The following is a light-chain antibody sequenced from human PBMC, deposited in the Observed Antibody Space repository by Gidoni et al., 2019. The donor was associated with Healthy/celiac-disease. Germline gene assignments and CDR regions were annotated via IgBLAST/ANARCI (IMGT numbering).Light chain of an antibody. CDR3: QQYNNWPRT. CDR2: GAS. Sequence: EIVMTQSPATLSVSPGERATLSCRASQSVSSNLAWYQQKPGQAPRLLIYGASTSASGIPARFSGSGSGTEFTLTISSLQSEDFAVYYCQQYNNWPRTFXXXTKVEIK. CDR1: QSVSSN. J-gene: IGKJ1*01. V-gene: IGKV3-15*01.